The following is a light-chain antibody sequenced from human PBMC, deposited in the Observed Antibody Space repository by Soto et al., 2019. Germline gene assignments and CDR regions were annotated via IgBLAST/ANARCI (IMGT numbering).Light chain of an antibody. Sequence: QSALTQPASVSGSPGQSITISCTGTSSDVGSYNLVSWYQQRPGKAPKIMIYEVSKRPSGVSNRFSGSKSGNTASLTISGLQAEDEADYFCCSYATSTTSPKVFGTGTKLTVL. CDR2: EVS. V-gene: IGLV2-23*02. CDR1: SSDVGSYNL. CDR3: CSYATSTTSPKV. J-gene: IGLJ1*01.